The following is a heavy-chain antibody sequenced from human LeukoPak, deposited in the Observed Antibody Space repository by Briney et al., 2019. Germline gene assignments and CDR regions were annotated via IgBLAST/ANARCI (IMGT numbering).Heavy chain of an antibody. D-gene: IGHD3-22*01. CDR1: GYTFTGYY. CDR2: INPNSGGT. J-gene: IGHJ4*02. Sequence: ASVKVSCKASGYTFTGYYMHWVRQAPGQGLEWMGWINPNSGGTNYAQKFQGRVTMTRDTSISTAYMELSRLRSDDTAVYYCASTGDYYDSSGVFDYWGQGTLVTVSS. CDR3: ASTGDYYDSSGVFDY. V-gene: IGHV1-2*02.